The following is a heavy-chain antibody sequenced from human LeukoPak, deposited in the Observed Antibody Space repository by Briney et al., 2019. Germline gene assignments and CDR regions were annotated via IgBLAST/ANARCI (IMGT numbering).Heavy chain of an antibody. Sequence: GRSLRLSCAASGFTFSSYAMHWVRQAPGKGLEWVAVISYDGSNKYYADSVKGRFTISRDNSKNTLYLQMNSLRAEDTAVYYCARVFDYDSSGYPGYWGREPWSPSPQ. D-gene: IGHD3-22*01. J-gene: IGHJ4*02. V-gene: IGHV3-30*04. CDR2: ISYDGSNK. CDR3: ARVFDYDSSGYPGY. CDR1: GFTFSSYA.